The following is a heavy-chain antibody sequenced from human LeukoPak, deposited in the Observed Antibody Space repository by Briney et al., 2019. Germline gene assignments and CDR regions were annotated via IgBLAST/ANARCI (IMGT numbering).Heavy chain of an antibody. V-gene: IGHV1-69*04. D-gene: IGHD2/OR15-2a*01. CDR1: GGTFSSYA. J-gene: IGHJ4*02. Sequence: ASVKVSCKASGGTFSSYAISWVRQAPGQGLEWMGRIIPILGIANYAQKFQGRVTITADKSTSTAYMELSSLRSEDTAVYYCARDDEIASPFDYWGQGTLVTVSS. CDR3: ARDDEIASPFDY. CDR2: IIPILGIA.